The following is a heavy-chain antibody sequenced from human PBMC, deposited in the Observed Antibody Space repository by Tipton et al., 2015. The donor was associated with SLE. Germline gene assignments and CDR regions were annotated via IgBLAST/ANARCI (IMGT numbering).Heavy chain of an antibody. J-gene: IGHJ3*02. CDR2: INHSGST. V-gene: IGHV4-34*01. CDR3: ARGLNFFDSSALDAFDI. D-gene: IGHD3-22*01. CDR1: GGSFSGYY. Sequence: TLSLTCAVYGGSFSGYYWSWIRQPPGKGLEWIGEINHSGSTNYNPSLKSRVTISVDTSKNQFSLILRSVTAADTAVYYCARGLNFFDSSALDAFDIWGQGTVVTVSS.